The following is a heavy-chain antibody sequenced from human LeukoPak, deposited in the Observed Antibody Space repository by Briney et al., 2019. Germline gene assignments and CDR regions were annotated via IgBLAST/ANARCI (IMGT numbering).Heavy chain of an antibody. V-gene: IGHV5-51*01. CDR3: ARHQRLGATQSQYDY. J-gene: IGHJ4*02. D-gene: IGHD1-26*01. CDR2: IYPGDSDT. CDR1: GYSFATYW. Sequence: GESLKISCKGSGYSFATYWIAWVRQMPGKGLEWMGIIYPGDSDTRCSPSFQGQVIISADKSISTAYLQWSSLKASDTAMYYCARHQRLGATQSQYDYWGQGTLVTVSA.